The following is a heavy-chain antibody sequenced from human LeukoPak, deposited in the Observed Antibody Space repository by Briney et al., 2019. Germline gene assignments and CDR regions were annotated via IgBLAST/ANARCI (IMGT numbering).Heavy chain of an antibody. CDR2: INWNGGST. Sequence: GGSLRLSCAASGFTFDDYGMSWVRQAPGKRLEWVSGINWNGGSTGYADSVKGRFTISRDNAKNSLYLQMNSLRAEDTALYYCARVARGVIIPKYYYYYTDVWGKGTTVTVSS. D-gene: IGHD3-10*01. CDR1: GFTFDDYG. CDR3: ARVARGVIIPKYYYYYTDV. J-gene: IGHJ6*03. V-gene: IGHV3-20*04.